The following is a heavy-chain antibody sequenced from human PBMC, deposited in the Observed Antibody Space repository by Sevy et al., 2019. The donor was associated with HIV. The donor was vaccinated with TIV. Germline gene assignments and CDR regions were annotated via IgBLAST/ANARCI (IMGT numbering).Heavy chain of an antibody. J-gene: IGHJ6*02. CDR3: ARDEDQFRFDYYYGMDV. Sequence: GGSLRLSCPAFSLYGMHWVRQAPGKGLEWVAFISHEGSAKYYADSVKGRFSISRDNSKNILYQEMNSRRLEDTAVYYCARDEDQFRFDYYYGMDVWGQGTTVTVSS. V-gene: IGHV3-30*03. CDR2: ISHEGSAK. D-gene: IGHD3-10*01. CDR1: FSLYG.